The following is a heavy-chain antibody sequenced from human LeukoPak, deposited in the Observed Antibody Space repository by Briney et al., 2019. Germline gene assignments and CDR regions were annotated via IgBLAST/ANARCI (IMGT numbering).Heavy chain of an antibody. D-gene: IGHD3-10*01. J-gene: IGHJ4*02. V-gene: IGHV1-46*01. Sequence: ASVKVSCKASGYTFSTYYVHWVRQAPGQGLEWMGMIIPSDGFTSYAQKFQGRVTMTRDTSISTAYMELSRLRSDDTAVYYCARGRRVRGVILDYWGQGTLVTVSS. CDR1: GYTFSTYY. CDR2: IIPSDGFT. CDR3: ARGRRVRGVILDY.